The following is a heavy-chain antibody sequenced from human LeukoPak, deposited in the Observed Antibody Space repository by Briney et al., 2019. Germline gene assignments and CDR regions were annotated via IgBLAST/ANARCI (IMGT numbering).Heavy chain of an antibody. J-gene: IGHJ4*02. V-gene: IGHV4-4*07. CDR3: ASRKLANDY. D-gene: IGHD1-1*01. Sequence: SETLSLTCSVSGDSINRYYFSWIRQPAGKGPEWIGRIYSNGSPDYNPSLTSRVTMSVDTSKNQVSLRLSSMTAADTAVYYCASRKLANDYWGQGTLVTVSS. CDR2: IYSNGSP. CDR1: GDSINRYY.